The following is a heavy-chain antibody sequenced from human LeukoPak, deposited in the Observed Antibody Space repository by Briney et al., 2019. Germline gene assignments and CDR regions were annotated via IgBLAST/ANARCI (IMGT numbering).Heavy chain of an antibody. CDR1: GYTFTGYY. CDR2: INPNSGGT. CDR3: ARVITFGGVIVGVY. D-gene: IGHD3-16*02. Sequence: GASVKVSCKASGYTFTGYYIHWVRQAPGQGLEWMGWINPNSGGTNYAQKFQGRVTMTRDTSITTAYMDLSSLMSDDTAVYYCARVITFGGVIVGVYWGQGSLVTVSS. J-gene: IGHJ4*02. V-gene: IGHV1-2*02.